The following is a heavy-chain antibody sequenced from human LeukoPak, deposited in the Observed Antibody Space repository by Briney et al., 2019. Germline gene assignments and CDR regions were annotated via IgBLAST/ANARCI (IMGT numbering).Heavy chain of an antibody. CDR1: GFTFDDYG. CDR3: ARRIAGDGSHAFDI. CDR2: INWNGGST. J-gene: IGHJ3*02. Sequence: PGGSLRLSCAASGFTFDDYGMSWVRQASGKGLEWVSGINWNGGSTGYADSVKGRFTISRDNAKNSLYLQMNSLRAEDTALYYCARRIAGDGSHAFDIWGQGTMVTVSS. V-gene: IGHV3-20*04. D-gene: IGHD6-19*01.